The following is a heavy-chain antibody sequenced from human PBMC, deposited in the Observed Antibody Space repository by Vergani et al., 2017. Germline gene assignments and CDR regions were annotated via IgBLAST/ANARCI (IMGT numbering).Heavy chain of an antibody. CDR3: ANEGSANRIRGWLDH. CDR1: GFSVSNSG. D-gene: IGHD3-10*01. J-gene: IGHJ4*02. Sequence: VLLVESGGGVVQPGGSLRLSCVASGFSVSNSGMHWVRQTPGKGLEWVAFIQYDGSDIFYADFVEGRFTISRDNSKNSLYLQMRSLRFDDTAVYYCANEGSANRIRGWLDHWGQGALVTVSS. CDR2: IQYDGSDI. V-gene: IGHV3-30*02.